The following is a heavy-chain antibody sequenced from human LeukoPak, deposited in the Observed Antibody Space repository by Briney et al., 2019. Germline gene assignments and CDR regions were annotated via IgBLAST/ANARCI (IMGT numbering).Heavy chain of an antibody. J-gene: IGHJ4*02. CDR2: IIPIFGTA. D-gene: IGHD5-18*01. Sequence: EASVKVSCKASGGTFSSYAISWVRQAPGQGLEWMGGIIPIFGTANYAQKFQGRVTITADKSTSTAYMELSSLRSEDTAVYYCARDRLGTAMVKFDYWGQGTLVTVSS. V-gene: IGHV1-69*06. CDR3: ARDRLGTAMVKFDY. CDR1: GGTFSSYA.